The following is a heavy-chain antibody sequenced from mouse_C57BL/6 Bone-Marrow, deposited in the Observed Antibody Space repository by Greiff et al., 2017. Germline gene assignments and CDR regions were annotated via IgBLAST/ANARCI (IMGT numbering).Heavy chain of an antibody. Sequence: EVKLQESGPGLVKPSQSLSLTCSVTGYSITSGYYWNWIRQFPGNKLEWMGYISYDGSNNYNPSLKNRISITRDTSKNQFFLKLNSVTTEDTATYYCARGHYYGSSFHYYAMDYWGQGTSVTVSS. CDR3: ARGHYYGSSFHYYAMDY. V-gene: IGHV3-6*01. D-gene: IGHD1-1*01. CDR1: GYSITSGYY. CDR2: ISYDGSN. J-gene: IGHJ4*01.